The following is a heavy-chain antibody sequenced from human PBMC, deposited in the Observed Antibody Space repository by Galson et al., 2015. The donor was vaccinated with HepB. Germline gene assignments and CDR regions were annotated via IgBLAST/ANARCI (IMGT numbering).Heavy chain of an antibody. V-gene: IGHV3-11*06. J-gene: IGHJ2*01. D-gene: IGHD4-17*01. Sequence: SLRLSCAASGFTFSDYYMSWIRQAPGKGLEWVSYISSSSSYTNYADSVKGRFTISRDNAKNLLYLQMNSLRAEDTAVYYCARADGDYYWYFDLWGRGTLVTVSS. CDR1: GFTFSDYY. CDR2: ISSSSSYT. CDR3: ARADGDYYWYFDL.